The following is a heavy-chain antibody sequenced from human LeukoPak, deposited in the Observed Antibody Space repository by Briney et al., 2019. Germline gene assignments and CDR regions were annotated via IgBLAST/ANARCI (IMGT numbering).Heavy chain of an antibody. CDR1: GDSISSDC. CDR2: IYTTGST. D-gene: IGHD6-19*01. Sequence: SETLSLTCSVSGDSISSDCWSWIRQLAGKGLEWIGPIYTTGSTNYNPSLKSRVTMSVDMSKNQFSLKLSSVTAADTAVYYCASASGYWGQGTLVTVSS. CDR3: ASASGY. V-gene: IGHV4-4*07. J-gene: IGHJ4*02.